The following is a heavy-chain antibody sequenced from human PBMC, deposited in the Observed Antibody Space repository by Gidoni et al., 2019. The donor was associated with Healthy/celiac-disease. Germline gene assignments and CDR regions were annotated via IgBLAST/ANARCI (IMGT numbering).Heavy chain of an antibody. J-gene: IGHJ4*02. CDR2: ISSSSSTI. Sequence: EVQLVESGGGLVQPGGSLRLSCAASGCTFSSYSMNWVRQAPGKGLEWVSYISSSSSTIYYADSVKGRFTISRDNAKNSLYLQMNSLRAEDTAVYYCARVGDGYNIDYWGQGTLVTVSS. D-gene: IGHD5-12*01. CDR1: GCTFSSYS. CDR3: ARVGDGYNIDY. V-gene: IGHV3-48*01.